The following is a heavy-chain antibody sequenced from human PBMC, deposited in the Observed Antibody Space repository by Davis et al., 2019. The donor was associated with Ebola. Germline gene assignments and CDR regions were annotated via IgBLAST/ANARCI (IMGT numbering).Heavy chain of an antibody. V-gene: IGHV1-18*01. CDR2: ISPYNGDT. J-gene: IGHJ6*02. D-gene: IGHD2-2*02. Sequence: ASVQVSCKASGYTFTSYGISWVRQAPGQGLEWMGWISPYNGDTNCAQKLQGRVTMTTDTSTITAYMELRSLRSDDTAVYYCARGGYCSSTSCYTRVDYYYYGMDVWGQGTTVTVSS. CDR3: ARGGYCSSTSCYTRVDYYYYGMDV. CDR1: GYTFTSYG.